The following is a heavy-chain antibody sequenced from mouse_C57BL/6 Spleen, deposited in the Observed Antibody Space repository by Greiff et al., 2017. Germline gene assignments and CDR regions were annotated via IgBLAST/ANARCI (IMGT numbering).Heavy chain of an antibody. J-gene: IGHJ2*01. CDR2: IHPNSGST. CDR3: ASSPYYYGSRLDY. Sequence: QVQLQQSGAELVKPGASVKLSCKASGYTFTSYWMHWVKQRPGQGLEWIGMIHPNSGSTNYNEKFKSKATLTVDKSSSTAYMQLSSLTSEDSAVYHCASSPYYYGSRLDYWGQGTTLTVSS. D-gene: IGHD1-1*01. V-gene: IGHV1-64*01. CDR1: GYTFTSYW.